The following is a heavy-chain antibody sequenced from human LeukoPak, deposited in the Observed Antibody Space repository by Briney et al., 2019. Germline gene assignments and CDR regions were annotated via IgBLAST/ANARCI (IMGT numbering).Heavy chain of an antibody. CDR2: IIPIFGTA. D-gene: IGHD1-26*01. V-gene: IGHV1-69*05. CDR1: GGTFSSYA. CDR3: ARSYLGATSYYYYYMDV. Sequence: GASVKVSCKASGGTFSSYAISWVRQAPGQGLEWMGEIIPIFGTANYAQKFQGRVTITTDESTSTAYMELSSLRSEDTAVYYCARSYLGATSYYYYYMDVWGKGTTVTVSS. J-gene: IGHJ6*03.